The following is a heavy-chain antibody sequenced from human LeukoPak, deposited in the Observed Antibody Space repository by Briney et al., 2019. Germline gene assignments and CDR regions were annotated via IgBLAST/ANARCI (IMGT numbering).Heavy chain of an antibody. Sequence: GGSLRLSCAASGFTFSSYTMNWVRQAPGKGLEWVSYISSSGSTIYYADSVKGRFTISRDNANNSLYLQMNSLRAKDTAVYYCATRDDSSGYYLVAEYFQHWGQGTLVTVSS. CDR3: ATRDDSSGYYLVAEYFQH. CDR1: GFTFSSYT. V-gene: IGHV3-48*04. J-gene: IGHJ1*01. CDR2: ISSSGSTI. D-gene: IGHD3-22*01.